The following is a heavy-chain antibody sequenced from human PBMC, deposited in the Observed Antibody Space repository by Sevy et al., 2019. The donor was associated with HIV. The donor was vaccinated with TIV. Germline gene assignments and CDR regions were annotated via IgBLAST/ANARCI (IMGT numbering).Heavy chain of an antibody. V-gene: IGHV3-53*01. CDR1: GFTVSSNY. Sequence: GGSLRLSCAASGFTVSSNYMSWVRQAPGKGLEWVSVIYSGGSTYYEDSVKGRFTISRDNSKNTLYLQMNSLRAEDTAVYYCARGWVYAPYYFDYWGQGPLVTVSS. J-gene: IGHJ4*02. CDR3: ARGWVYAPYYFDY. CDR2: IYSGGST. D-gene: IGHD2-8*01.